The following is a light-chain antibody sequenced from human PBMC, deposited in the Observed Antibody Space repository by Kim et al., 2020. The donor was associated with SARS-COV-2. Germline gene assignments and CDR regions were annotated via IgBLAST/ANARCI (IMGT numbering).Light chain of an antibody. Sequence: SAYVGDSVTITSRATQDIRNGLDWYQQKSGKAPKLLIYAASSLQSGVPSRFSGSGSGTDFALTISSLQPEDFATYYCLQDYNYPYTFGQGTKLEI. V-gene: IGKV1-6*01. CDR3: LQDYNYPYT. CDR2: AAS. J-gene: IGKJ2*01. CDR1: QDIRNG.